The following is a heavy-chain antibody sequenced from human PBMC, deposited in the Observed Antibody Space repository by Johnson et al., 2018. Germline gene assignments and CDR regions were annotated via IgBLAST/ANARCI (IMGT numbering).Heavy chain of an antibody. CDR3: ARDRSGDGLRCACDI. CDR2: IYYSGST. J-gene: IGHJ3*02. D-gene: IGHD2-21*02. CDR1: GGSISSYY. Sequence: QVQLQESGPGLVKPSETLSLTCTVSGGSISSYYWSWIRQPPGKGLEWIGYIYYSGSTNYNPSLKSRVTISVDTSKNPFSLKLSSVTAADTAVYYCARDRSGDGLRCACDIWGQGTMVTVSS. V-gene: IGHV4-59*01.